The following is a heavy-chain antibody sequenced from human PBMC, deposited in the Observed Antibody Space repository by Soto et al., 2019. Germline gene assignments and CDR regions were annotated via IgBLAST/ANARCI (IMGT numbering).Heavy chain of an antibody. V-gene: IGHV4-59*01. J-gene: IGHJ4*02. Sequence: PSDTLSLTCPVSGGSISSYYWSWIRQPPGKGLEWIGYIYYSGSTNYNPSLKSRVTISVDTSKNQFSLKLSSVTAADTAVYYCARVGYGGYVGETFFDYWGQGTLVTVSS. CDR3: ARVGYGGYVGETFFDY. CDR1: GGSISSYY. D-gene: IGHD5-12*01. CDR2: IYYSGST.